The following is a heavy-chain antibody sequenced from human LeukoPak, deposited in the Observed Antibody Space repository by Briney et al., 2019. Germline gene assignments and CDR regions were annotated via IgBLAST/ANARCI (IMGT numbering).Heavy chain of an antibody. V-gene: IGHV4-31*11. J-gene: IGHJ4*02. CDR2: IYYSGST. D-gene: IGHD2-2*01. Sequence: SETLSLTCAVYGGSFSGYYWSWIRQHPGKGLEWIGYIYYSGSTYYNPSLKSRVTISVDTSKNQFSLKLSSVTAADTAVYYCATGEYCSSTSCYPFDYWGQGTLVTVSS. CDR1: GGSFSGYY. CDR3: ATGEYCSSTSCYPFDY.